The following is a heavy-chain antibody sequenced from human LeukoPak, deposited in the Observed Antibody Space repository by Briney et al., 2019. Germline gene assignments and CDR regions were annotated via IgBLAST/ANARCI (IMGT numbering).Heavy chain of an antibody. CDR1: GFSFSSYS. Sequence: GRSLRLSCAASGFSFSSYSFNWVRQAPGKGLEWVSSINTVSSYIYYADSLKGRFTISRDNAKNSVYLQMDSLRAEDSAVYYCARLRRNTDSSGFFYYYDYWGQGTLVTVSS. J-gene: IGHJ4*02. D-gene: IGHD3-22*01. V-gene: IGHV3-21*06. CDR3: ARLRRNTDSSGFFYYYDY. CDR2: INTVSSYI.